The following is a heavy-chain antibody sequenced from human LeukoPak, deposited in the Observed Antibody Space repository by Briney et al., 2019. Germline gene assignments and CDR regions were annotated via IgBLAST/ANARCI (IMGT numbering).Heavy chain of an antibody. V-gene: IGHV3-30*04. D-gene: IGHD5-12*01. Sequence: GGSLRLSCAASRFAFSDYYMSWIRQAPGKGLEWVAVISYDGSNKYYADSVKARFTISRDNSKNTLYLQMNSLRAEDTAVYYCARDGSPSGYDSGGSDYWGQGTLVTVSS. CDR3: ARDGSPSGYDSGGSDY. CDR2: ISYDGSNK. CDR1: RFAFSDYY. J-gene: IGHJ4*02.